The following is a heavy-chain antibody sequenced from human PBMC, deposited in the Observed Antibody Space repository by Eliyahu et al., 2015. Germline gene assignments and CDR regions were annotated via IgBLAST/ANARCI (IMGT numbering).Heavy chain of an antibody. CDR3: ARERVPRGFYPGYFDY. CDR2: ISSSGSTI. Sequence: EVQLVESGGGLVQPGGSLRLSCAASGFPFSSYEMNWVRQAPGKGLEGVSYISSSGSTIYYADSVKGRFTISRDNAKNSLYLQMNSLRAEDTAVYYCARERVPRGFYPGYFDYWGQGTLVTVSS. J-gene: IGHJ4*02. V-gene: IGHV3-48*03. D-gene: IGHD2/OR15-2a*01. CDR1: GFPFSSYE.